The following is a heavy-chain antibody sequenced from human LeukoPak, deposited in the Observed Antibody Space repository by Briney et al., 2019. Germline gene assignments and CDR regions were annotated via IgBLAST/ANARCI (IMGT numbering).Heavy chain of an antibody. J-gene: IGHJ4*02. Sequence: SETLSLTCAVYGGSFSGYYWSWIRQPPGKRLEWIGEINHSGSTSYNPSLKSRVTISVDTSKNQFSLKLSSVTAADTAVYYCARVFPGSYYFDYWGQGTLVTVSS. CDR2: INHSGST. D-gene: IGHD1-26*01. V-gene: IGHV4-34*01. CDR3: ARVFPGSYYFDY. CDR1: GGSFSGYY.